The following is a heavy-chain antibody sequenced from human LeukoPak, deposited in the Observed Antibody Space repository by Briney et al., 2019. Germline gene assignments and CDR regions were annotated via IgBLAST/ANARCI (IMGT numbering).Heavy chain of an antibody. CDR3: ARVPVVRGAYYDILTSSRRSDYYYGMDV. CDR2: INTNSGGT. V-gene: IGHV1-2*02. CDR1: GYTFTGYY. D-gene: IGHD3-9*01. J-gene: IGHJ6*02. Sequence: ASVKVSCKASGYTFTGYYMHWVRQAPGQGLEWMGWINTNSGGTNYAKKFQGRVTMSRDTSISTAYMELSRLRSDDTAVYYCARVPVVRGAYYDILTSSRRSDYYYGMDVWGQGTTVTVSS.